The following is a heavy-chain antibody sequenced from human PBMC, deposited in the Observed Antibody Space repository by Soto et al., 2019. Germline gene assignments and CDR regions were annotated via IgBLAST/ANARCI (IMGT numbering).Heavy chain of an antibody. Sequence: DVQLLESGGGLVQPGGSLRLSCTASGFPFNTKSMTWVRQAPGKGLEWVSALTATSGRPYYADSVKGRFTISRDNSKNTLYLQMNNLGAEDTAFCYCAKDLRGPEAGTWYLDLWGRGTLVTVSS. CDR1: GFPFNTKS. CDR2: LTATSGRP. V-gene: IGHV3-23*01. CDR3: AKDLRGPEAGTWYLDL. D-gene: IGHD6-13*01. J-gene: IGHJ2*01.